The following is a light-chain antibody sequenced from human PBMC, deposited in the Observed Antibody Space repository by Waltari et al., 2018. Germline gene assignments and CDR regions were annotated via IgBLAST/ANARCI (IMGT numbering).Light chain of an antibody. V-gene: IGLV1-44*01. J-gene: IGLJ3*02. CDR2: SND. Sequence: QSVLTQPPSASGTPGQRVTISCSGSNSNIGSNVLNRYQKLPGRGPKLLIYSNDRRPSGVPDRFSGSKSGTSASLAISGLQSEDEADYYCATWDDRLTGVVFGGGTKVTVL. CDR1: NSNIGSNV. CDR3: ATWDDRLTGVV.